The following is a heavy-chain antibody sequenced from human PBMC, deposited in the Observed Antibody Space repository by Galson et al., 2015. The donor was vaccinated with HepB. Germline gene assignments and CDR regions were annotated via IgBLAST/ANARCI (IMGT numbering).Heavy chain of an antibody. D-gene: IGHD5-12*01. CDR1: GFTFSSYS. J-gene: IGHJ1*01. V-gene: IGHV3-21*01. Sequence: SLRLSCAASGFTFSSYSMNWVRQAPGKGLEWVSSISSSSSYIYYADSVKGRFTISRDNAKNSLYLQMNSLRAEDTAVYYCARDQDIGQTEYFQHWGQGSPVTVSS. CDR3: ARDQDIGQTEYFQH. CDR2: ISSSSSYI.